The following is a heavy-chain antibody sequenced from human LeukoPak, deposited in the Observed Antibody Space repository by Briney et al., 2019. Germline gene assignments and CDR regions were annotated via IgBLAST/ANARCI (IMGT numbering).Heavy chain of an antibody. V-gene: IGHV4-59*08. CDR2: IYYSGST. J-gene: IGHJ4*02. Sequence: SETLSLTCTVSGGSISSYYWSWIRQPPGKGLEWIGYIYYSGSTNYNPSLKSRVTISVDTSKNQFSLKLSSVTAADTAVYYCARLPGGGFDYWGQGTLVTVSS. D-gene: IGHD3-10*01. CDR1: GGSISSYY. CDR3: ARLPGGGFDY.